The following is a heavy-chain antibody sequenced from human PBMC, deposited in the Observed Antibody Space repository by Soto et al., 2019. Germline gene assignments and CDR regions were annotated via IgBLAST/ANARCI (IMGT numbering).Heavy chain of an antibody. CDR1: GGTFSSYA. CDR2: IIPIFGTA. Sequence: GASVKASCKSSGGTFSSYAISCVRQAPGQGLEWMGGIIPIFGTANYAQKFQGRVTITADESTSTAYMELSSLRSEDTAVYYCARVKYYDILTGYSAPIDYWGQGTLVTVSS. CDR3: ARVKYYDILTGYSAPIDY. D-gene: IGHD3-9*01. J-gene: IGHJ4*02. V-gene: IGHV1-69*13.